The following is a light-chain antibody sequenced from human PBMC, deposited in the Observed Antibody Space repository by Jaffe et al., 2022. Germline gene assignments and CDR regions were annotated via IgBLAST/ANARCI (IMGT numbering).Light chain of an antibody. Sequence: SYVLTQPPSVSVAPGKTARITCGGNNIGSKSVHWYQQKPGQAPVLVIYYDSDRPSGIPERFSGSNSGNTATLTISRVEAGDEADYYCQVWDSSSDHPRVFGGGTKLTVL. V-gene: IGLV3-21*04. CDR3: QVWDSSSDHPRV. CDR1: NIGSKS. CDR2: YDS. J-gene: IGLJ3*02.